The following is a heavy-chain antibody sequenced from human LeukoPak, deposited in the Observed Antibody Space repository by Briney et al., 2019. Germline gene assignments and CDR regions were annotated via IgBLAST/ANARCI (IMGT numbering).Heavy chain of an antibody. Sequence: ASVKVSCKASGYTFTGYYMHWVRQAPGQGLEWMGWINPNSGGTNYAQKFQGWVTMTGDTSISTAYMELSRLRSDDTAVYYCARASPSDYGDSPFDYWGQGTLVTASS. D-gene: IGHD4-17*01. J-gene: IGHJ4*02. V-gene: IGHV1-2*04. CDR2: INPNSGGT. CDR1: GYTFTGYY. CDR3: ARASPSDYGDSPFDY.